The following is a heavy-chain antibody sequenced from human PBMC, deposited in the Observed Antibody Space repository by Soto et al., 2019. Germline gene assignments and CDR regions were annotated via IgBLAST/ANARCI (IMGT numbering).Heavy chain of an antibody. CDR1: GGTFSSYA. Sequence: SVKVSCKASGGTFSSYAISWVRQAPGQGLEWMGGIIPIFGTANYAQKFQGRVTITADESTSTAYMELSSLRSEDTAVYYCARNSYYYDSSGYYYRGTWFDPWGQGTLVTVSS. V-gene: IGHV1-69*13. CDR3: ARNSYYYDSSGYYYRGTWFDP. J-gene: IGHJ5*02. CDR2: IIPIFGTA. D-gene: IGHD3-22*01.